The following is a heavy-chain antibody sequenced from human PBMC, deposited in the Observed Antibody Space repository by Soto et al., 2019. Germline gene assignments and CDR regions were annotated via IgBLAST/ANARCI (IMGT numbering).Heavy chain of an antibody. Sequence: QVQLQESGPGLVKPSETLSLTCTVSGGSVSSGDSYWNWIRQSPGKGLEWIGYMFDTGRTNYNPSLKSRVTISVDRSKTQDSLRLSSVTAADTAVYYCATGRDDYKTGYWGQGTLVTVSS. CDR3: ATGRDDYKTGY. J-gene: IGHJ4*02. CDR1: GGSVSSGDSY. V-gene: IGHV4-61*08. CDR2: MFDTGRT. D-gene: IGHD3-16*01.